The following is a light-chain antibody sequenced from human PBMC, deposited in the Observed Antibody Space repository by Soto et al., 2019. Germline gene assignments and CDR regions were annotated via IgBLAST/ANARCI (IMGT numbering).Light chain of an antibody. Sequence: NFMLTQPHSVSESPGKTVTISCTRSSGSIASNFVQWYQQRPGSSPSTVIYEDDQRPSWVPDRFSVSIDSSSNSASLTISGLKTEDEADYYCQSYTSTIRVFGVETKL. V-gene: IGLV6-57*01. CDR3: QSYTSTIRV. CDR2: EDD. J-gene: IGLJ2*01. CDR1: SGSIASNF.